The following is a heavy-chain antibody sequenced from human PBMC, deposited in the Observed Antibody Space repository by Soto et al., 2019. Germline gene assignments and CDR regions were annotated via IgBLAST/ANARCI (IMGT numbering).Heavy chain of an antibody. D-gene: IGHD6-13*01. CDR1: GFTFDDYA. J-gene: IGHJ3*02. Sequence: EVQLVESGGGLVQPGRSLRLSCAASGFTFDDYAMHWVRQAPGKGLEWVSGISWNSGSIGYADSVKGRFTISRDNAKNSLYLQMNSLRAEDTALYYCAKGPPYIAAADFDIWGQGSMVTVSS. V-gene: IGHV3-9*01. CDR3: AKGPPYIAAADFDI. CDR2: ISWNSGSI.